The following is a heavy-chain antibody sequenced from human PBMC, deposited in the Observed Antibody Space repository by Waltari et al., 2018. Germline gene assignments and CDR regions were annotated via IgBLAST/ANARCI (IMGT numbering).Heavy chain of an antibody. CDR3: ARRENYNFWRDSFDV. V-gene: IGHV4-39*07. CDR2: ISESGST. D-gene: IGHD3-3*01. Sequence: QQHLQESGPGLVKPSETLSLTCTVSGVSISRSNYYWGWIRQPPGKGLEWIGQISESGSTSYNPSLKSRVTISVDTSGNQISLNLYSVTAADAAVYYCARRENYNFWRDSFDVWGQGTVVTVSS. J-gene: IGHJ3*01. CDR1: GVSISRSNYY.